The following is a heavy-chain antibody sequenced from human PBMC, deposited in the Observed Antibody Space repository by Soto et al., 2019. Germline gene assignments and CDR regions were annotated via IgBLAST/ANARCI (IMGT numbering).Heavy chain of an antibody. V-gene: IGHV4-61*01. CDR1: GGSVSSRRHF. Sequence: SETLSLTCTVSGGSVSSRRHFWSWIRQPPGKGLEWLGYIYSTGTTYNPSLKSRVTISKDTSKNQFSLKLNAVTAADTSVYYCARSYSRFLDYWGQGTPVTVSS. CDR3: ARSYSRFLDY. D-gene: IGHD6-13*01. CDR2: IYSTGT. J-gene: IGHJ4*02.